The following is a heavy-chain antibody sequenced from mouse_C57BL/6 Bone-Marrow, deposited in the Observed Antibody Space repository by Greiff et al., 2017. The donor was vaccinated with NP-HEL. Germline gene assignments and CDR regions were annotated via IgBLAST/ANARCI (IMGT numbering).Heavy chain of an antibody. V-gene: IGHV1-64*01. CDR2: IHPNSGST. CDR1: GYTFTSYW. D-gene: IGHD1-1*01. CDR3: ARGSGYCYGSSSYAMDY. J-gene: IGHJ4*01. Sequence: QVHVKQPGAELVKPGASVKLSCKASGYTFTSYWMHWVKQRPGQGLEWIGMIHPNSGSTNYNEKFKSKATLTVDKSSSTAYMQISSLTSEDSAVYYCARGSGYCYGSSSYAMDYWGQGTSVTVSS.